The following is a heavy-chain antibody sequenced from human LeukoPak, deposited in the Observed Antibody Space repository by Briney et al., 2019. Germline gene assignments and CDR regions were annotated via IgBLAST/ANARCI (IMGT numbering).Heavy chain of an antibody. CDR1: GFTFSDYY. J-gene: IGHJ6*03. D-gene: IGHD2-2*02. CDR2: ISSSGSTL. Sequence: GGSLRLSCEASGFTFSDYYMSWIRQAPGKGLEWVSYISSSGSTLYYLDSVKGRFTISRDNAKNSLYLQMNSLRAEDTALYYCAREGEHCSGTSCYTLHYYYYYMDVWGKGTAVTVSS. CDR3: AREGEHCSGTSCYTLHYYYYYMDV. V-gene: IGHV3-11*04.